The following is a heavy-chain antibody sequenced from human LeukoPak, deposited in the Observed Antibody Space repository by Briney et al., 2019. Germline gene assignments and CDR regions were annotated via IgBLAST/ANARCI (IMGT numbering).Heavy chain of an antibody. V-gene: IGHV4-34*01. CDR3: ARGYCSGGSCYSWFDP. Sequence: SETLSLTCAVYGGSFSGYYWSWIRQPPGKGLEWIGEINHSGSTNYNPSLKSRVTISVDTSKNQFSLKLSSVTAADTAVYYCARGYCSGGSCYSWFDPWGQGTLVTVSS. CDR2: INHSGST. J-gene: IGHJ5*02. CDR1: GGSFSGYY. D-gene: IGHD2-15*01.